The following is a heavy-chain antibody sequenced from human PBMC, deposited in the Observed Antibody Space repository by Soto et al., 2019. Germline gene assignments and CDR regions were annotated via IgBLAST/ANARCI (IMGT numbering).Heavy chain of an antibody. D-gene: IGHD3-10*02. CDR3: ARNMDYYYVPGSGNGHGV. J-gene: IGHJ6*02. Sequence: QVQLVQSGAEVTEPGDSVRVSCEASGYTFTAYYIHWVRQAPGQGLEWMGWINPKFGDTTYAQDFQGRLTLTRYMSISTVYMDLSRLTTDDTAIYYCARNMDYYYVPGSGNGHGVWGQGTTVNVFS. CDR2: INPKFGDT. CDR1: GYTFTAYY. V-gene: IGHV1-2*02.